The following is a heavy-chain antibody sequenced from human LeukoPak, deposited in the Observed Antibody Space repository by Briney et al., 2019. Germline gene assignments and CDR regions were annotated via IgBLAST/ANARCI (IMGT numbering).Heavy chain of an antibody. CDR2: INHSGST. D-gene: IGHD2-2*01. CDR1: GGSFSGYY. V-gene: IGHV4-34*01. CDR3: ARVPTMTFFDY. J-gene: IGHJ4*02. Sequence: SETLSLTCAVYGGSFSGYYWSWIRQPPGKGLEWIGEINHSGSTNYNPSLKSRVTISVDTSKNQFSLRLSSVTAADTAVYYCARVPTMTFFDYWGQGTLVTVSS.